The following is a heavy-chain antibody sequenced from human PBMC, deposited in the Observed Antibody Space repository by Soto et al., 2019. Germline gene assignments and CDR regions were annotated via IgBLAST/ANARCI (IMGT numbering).Heavy chain of an antibody. CDR3: ARLEVVERSFDY. V-gene: IGHV4-39*01. J-gene: IGHJ4*02. Sequence: QLQLQESGPGLVKPSETLSLTCTVSGGSISSSSYYWGWIRQPPGKGLEWIGSIYYSGSTYYNPSLKSRVTISVDTSKNQFSLKLSSVTAADTAVYYCARLEVVERSFDYWGQGTLVTVSS. CDR1: GGSISSSSYY. CDR2: IYYSGST. D-gene: IGHD2-21*01.